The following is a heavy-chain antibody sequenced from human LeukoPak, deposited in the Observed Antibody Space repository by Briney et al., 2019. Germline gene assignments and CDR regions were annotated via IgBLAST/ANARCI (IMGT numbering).Heavy chain of an antibody. Sequence: GGSLRLSCAASGFTFSSYSMHWVRQAPGKGLEWVSSISSSSSYIYYADSVKGRFTISRGNAKNSLYLQMNSLRAEDTAVYYCARRGSTSRSGYFDYWGQGTLVTVSS. CDR2: ISSSSSYI. D-gene: IGHD2-2*01. CDR1: GFTFSSYS. CDR3: ARRGSTSRSGYFDY. V-gene: IGHV3-21*01. J-gene: IGHJ4*02.